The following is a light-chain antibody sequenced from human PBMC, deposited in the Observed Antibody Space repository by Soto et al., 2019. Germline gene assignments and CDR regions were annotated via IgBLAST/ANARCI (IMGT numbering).Light chain of an antibody. J-gene: IGKJ4*01. Sequence: EIVMTQSPVTLSVSPGERATLSCRASQSVSSKLAWYQQKPGQAPRLLIYGASSRATGIPDRFSGSGSGTDFTLTISRLEPEDFAVYYCQQYGSSPLTFGGGTKVEIK. CDR2: GAS. CDR1: QSVSSK. V-gene: IGKV3-20*01. CDR3: QQYGSSPLT.